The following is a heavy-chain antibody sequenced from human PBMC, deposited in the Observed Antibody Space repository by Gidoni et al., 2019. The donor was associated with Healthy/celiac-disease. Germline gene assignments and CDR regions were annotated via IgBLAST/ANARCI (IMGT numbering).Heavy chain of an antibody. J-gene: IGHJ4*02. CDR1: GGSFSGYY. CDR2: INHSGST. CDR3: ARGGGKDIVVVPAAIPTPYYFDY. Sequence: QVQLQQWGAGLLKPSETLSLTCAVHGGSFSGYYWSWIRQPPGKGLEWIGEINHSGSTNYTPSLTSRVTISVDTSKYQFSLNLGSVTAADTAVYYCARGGGKDIVVVPAAIPTPYYFDYWGQGTLVTVSS. V-gene: IGHV4-34*01. D-gene: IGHD2-2*02.